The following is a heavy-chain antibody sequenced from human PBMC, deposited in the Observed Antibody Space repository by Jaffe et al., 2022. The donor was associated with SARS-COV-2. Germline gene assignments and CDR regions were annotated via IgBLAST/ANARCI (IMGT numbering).Heavy chain of an antibody. CDR3: VVDTTGWGY. V-gene: IGHV3-21*01. CDR1: GFTFSSYP. J-gene: IGHJ4*02. Sequence: EVQLVESGGGLVKPGGSLRLSCAASGFTFSSYPINWVRQAPGKGLEWVASITSSSSYIYYADSVRGRFTISRDNAKSSLYLQMNSLRADDTAVYYCVVDTTGWGYWGQGTLVTVSS. D-gene: IGHD3-16*01. CDR2: ITSSSSYI.